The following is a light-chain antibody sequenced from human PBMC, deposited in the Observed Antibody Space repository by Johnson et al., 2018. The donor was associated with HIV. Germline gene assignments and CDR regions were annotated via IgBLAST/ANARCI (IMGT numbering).Light chain of an antibody. CDR3: GTWDSSLSAGV. CDR2: ENN. J-gene: IGLJ1*01. Sequence: QSVLTQPPSVSAAPGQKVTISCSGSSSNIGNNYVSWYQHLPGRAPKLLIYENNKRPSGIPDRFSGSKSGTSATLGITGLPTGDEADYYCGTWDSSLSAGVFGTGTKVTVL. CDR1: SSNIGNNY. V-gene: IGLV1-51*02.